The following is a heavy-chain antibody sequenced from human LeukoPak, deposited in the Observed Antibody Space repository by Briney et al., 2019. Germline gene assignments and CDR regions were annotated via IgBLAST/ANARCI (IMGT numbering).Heavy chain of an antibody. V-gene: IGHV1-24*01. CDR2: FDPEDGET. Sequence: ASVKVSCKVSGYTLTELSMHWVRQAPGKGLEWMGGFDPEDGETIYAQKFQGRVTMTEDTSTDTAYMELSSLRSEDTAVYYCAAYDSSGYYAHFDYWGQGTLVTVSS. CDR3: AAYDSSGYYAHFDY. D-gene: IGHD3-22*01. J-gene: IGHJ4*02. CDR1: GYTLTELS.